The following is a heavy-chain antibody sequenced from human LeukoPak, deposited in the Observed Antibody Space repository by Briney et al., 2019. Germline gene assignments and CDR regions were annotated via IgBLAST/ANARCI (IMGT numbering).Heavy chain of an antibody. V-gene: IGHV3-23*01. CDR3: ASRDAVTGLRHDY. CDR1: GFTFNTYA. J-gene: IGHJ4*02. CDR2: INDRGRST. D-gene: IGHD4-17*01. Sequence: GGSLRLSCAPSGFTFNTYAMSWVRQAPGKGLEWVSAINDRGRSTYYADSVKGRFTISRDNAKNSLYLQMNSLRAEDTAVYYCASRDAVTGLRHDYWGQGTLVTVSS.